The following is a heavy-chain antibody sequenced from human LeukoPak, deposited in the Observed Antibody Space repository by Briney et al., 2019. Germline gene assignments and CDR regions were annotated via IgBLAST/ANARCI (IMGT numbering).Heavy chain of an antibody. V-gene: IGHV4-39*07. CDR2: IYFSGST. J-gene: IGHJ5*02. CDR1: GGSISSTSYF. D-gene: IGHD4-17*01. CDR3: ARVLYGDYSAGDP. Sequence: PSETLSLTCTVSGGSISSTSYFWGWIRQPPGKGLEWVGSIYFSGSTYYNPSLKSRVTISVDTSKNQFSLKLSSVTAADTAVYYCARVLYGDYSAGDPWGQGTLVTVSS.